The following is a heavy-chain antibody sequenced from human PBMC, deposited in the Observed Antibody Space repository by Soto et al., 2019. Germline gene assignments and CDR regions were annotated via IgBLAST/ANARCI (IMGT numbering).Heavy chain of an antibody. CDR1: GYTFTSYY. J-gene: IGHJ4*02. V-gene: IGHV1-46*01. D-gene: IGHD3-22*01. Sequence: GASVKVSCKASGYTFTSYYMHWVRQAPGQGLEWMGIINPSGGSTSYAQKFQGRVTMTRDTSTSTVYMELSSLRSEDTAVYYCARGFHYYDSSGYYYPKGPSDYWGQGTLVTVSS. CDR3: ARGFHYYDSSGYYYPKGPSDY. CDR2: INPSGGST.